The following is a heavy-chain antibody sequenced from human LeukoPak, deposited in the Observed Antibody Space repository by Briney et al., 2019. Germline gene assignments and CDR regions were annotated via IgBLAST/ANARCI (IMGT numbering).Heavy chain of an antibody. D-gene: IGHD3-3*01. CDR1: GFTFSSYW. Sequence: PGGSLRLSCAASGFTFSSYWMSWVRQAPGKGLEWVSSISSSSSYIYYADSVKGRFTISRDNAKNSLSLQMNSLRAEDTAVYYCARKNYDFLSGGPKHFDYWGQGTLVTVTS. J-gene: IGHJ4*02. CDR2: ISSSSSYI. V-gene: IGHV3-21*01. CDR3: ARKNYDFLSGGPKHFDY.